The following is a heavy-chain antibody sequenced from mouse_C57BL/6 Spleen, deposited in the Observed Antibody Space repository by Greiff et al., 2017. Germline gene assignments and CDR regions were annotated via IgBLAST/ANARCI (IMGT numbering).Heavy chain of an antibody. CDR1: GYTFTSYW. D-gene: IGHD2-4*01. V-gene: IGHV1-59*01. CDR3: ARDRLRRLYYFDY. J-gene: IGHJ2*01. Sequence: VQLQQPGAELVRPGTSVKLSCKASGYTFTSYWMHWVKQRPGQGLEWIGVIDPSDSYTNYNQKFKGKATLTVDTSSSTAYMQLSSLTSEDSAVYYCARDRLRRLYYFDYWGQGTTLTVSS. CDR2: IDPSDSYT.